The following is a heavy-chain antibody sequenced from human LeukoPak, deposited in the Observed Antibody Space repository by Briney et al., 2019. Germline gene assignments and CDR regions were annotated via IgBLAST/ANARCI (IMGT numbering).Heavy chain of an antibody. V-gene: IGHV1-8*01. J-gene: IGHJ4*02. D-gene: IGHD1-26*01. CDR3: ARDLVVGAISQDY. CDR1: GYTFTSYD. Sequence: ASVKVSCKASGYTFTSYDINWVRQATGQGLEWMGWMNPNSGNTGYAQKFQGRVTMTRDTSTSTVYMELSSLRSEDTAVYYCARDLVVGAISQDYWGQGTLVTVSS. CDR2: MNPNSGNT.